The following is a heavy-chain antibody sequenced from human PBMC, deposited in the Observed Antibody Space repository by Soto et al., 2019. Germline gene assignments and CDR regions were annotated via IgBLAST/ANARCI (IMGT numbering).Heavy chain of an antibody. J-gene: IGHJ4*02. Sequence: SETLSLTCTVSGAPISSGGSYWTWIRQHPGKGLEWIGYMYHSGITFYNPSLKSRPTISVDTSKNQFSLYLNSVTAADTAVYYCARAINDFWSGFSYYFDSWGQGSLVTVSS. CDR2: MYHSGIT. V-gene: IGHV4-31*03. CDR3: ARAINDFWSGFSYYFDS. CDR1: GAPISSGGSY. D-gene: IGHD3-3*01.